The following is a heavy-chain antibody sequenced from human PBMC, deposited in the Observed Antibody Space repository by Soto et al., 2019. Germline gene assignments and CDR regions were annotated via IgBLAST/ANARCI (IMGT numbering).Heavy chain of an antibody. CDR1: GGSISSYY. J-gene: IGHJ6*02. CDR2: IYYSGIT. CDR3: ARYKSNYYYGMDV. Sequence: SETLSLTCTVSGGSISSYYWSWIRQPPGKGLEWIGYIYYSGITNYNPSLKSRVTISVDTSKNQFSLKLSSVTTADTAVYYCARYKSNYYYGMDVWGQGTTVTSP. D-gene: IGHD1-20*01. V-gene: IGHV4-59*01.